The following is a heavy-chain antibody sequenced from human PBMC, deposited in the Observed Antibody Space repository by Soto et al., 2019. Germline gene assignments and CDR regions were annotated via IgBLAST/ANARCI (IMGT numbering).Heavy chain of an antibody. J-gene: IGHJ4*02. V-gene: IGHV4-34*01. CDR2: INHSGST. CDR3: ARGTAYGSGSYYNGSDY. CDR1: GGSFSGYY. Sequence: SETLSLTCAVYGGSFSGYYWSWIRQPPGKGLEWIGEINHSGSTNYNPSLKSRVTISVDTSKNQFSLKLSSVTAADTAVYYCARGTAYGSGSYYNGSDYWGQGTLVTVSS. D-gene: IGHD3-10*01.